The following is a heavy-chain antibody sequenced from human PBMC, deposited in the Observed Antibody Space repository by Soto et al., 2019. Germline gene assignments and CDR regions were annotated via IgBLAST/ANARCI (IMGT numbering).Heavy chain of an antibody. Sequence: QLQLQESGPGLVKPSETLSLICTVSGDSISSGRYHWGWIRQPPGKGLEFIAPIHYTGNTHYNPSLRRRVTIFVDTSKSQFSLRLSSVTAADTAVYYCARADGFVVVTSFMDYWGQGTLVTVSS. D-gene: IGHD3-3*01. J-gene: IGHJ4*02. CDR3: ARADGFVVVTSFMDY. CDR2: IHYTGNT. CDR1: GDSISSGRYH. V-gene: IGHV4-39*01.